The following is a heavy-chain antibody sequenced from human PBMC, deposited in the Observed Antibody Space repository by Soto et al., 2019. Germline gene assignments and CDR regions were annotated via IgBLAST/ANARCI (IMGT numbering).Heavy chain of an antibody. CDR3: ARHRAVDYVKNAFDI. Sequence: GGSLRLSCAASGFTFSSYWMSWVRQAPGKGLEWVSNISVSNSDKYYADSVRGRLTISRDNAKNSLYLQMNSLRAEDTAVYYCARHRAVDYVKNAFDIWGQGTMVTVSS. J-gene: IGHJ3*02. CDR2: ISVSNSDK. D-gene: IGHD4-17*01. CDR1: GFTFSSYW. V-gene: IGHV3-21*01.